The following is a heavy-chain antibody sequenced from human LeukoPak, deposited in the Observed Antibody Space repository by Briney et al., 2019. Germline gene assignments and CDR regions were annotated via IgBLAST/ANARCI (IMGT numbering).Heavy chain of an antibody. Sequence: PSETLSLTCAVYGGAFSGYYWSWIRQTPGKGLEWIGEINHSGSTNYNPPLKSRVTISVDTSKNQFSLKLSSVTAADTAVYYCASGVVLNWGQGTLVTVSS. CDR2: INHSGST. J-gene: IGHJ4*02. CDR1: GGAFSGYY. V-gene: IGHV4-34*01. D-gene: IGHD2-15*01. CDR3: ASGVVLN.